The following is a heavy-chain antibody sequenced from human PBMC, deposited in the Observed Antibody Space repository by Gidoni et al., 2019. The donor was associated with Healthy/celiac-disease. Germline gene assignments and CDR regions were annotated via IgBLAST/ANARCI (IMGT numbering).Heavy chain of an antibody. CDR3: AKPNLPPNYYDSSGYYPDY. J-gene: IGHJ4*02. V-gene: IGHV3-23*01. CDR2: ISGSGGST. CDR1: GFTFSSYA. D-gene: IGHD3-22*01. Sequence: EVQLLESGGGLVQPGGSLRLSCAASGFTFSSYAMSWVRQAPGKGLEWVSAISGSGGSTYYADSVKGRFTISRDNSKNTLYLQMNSLRAEDTAVYYCAKPNLPPNYYDSSGYYPDYWGQGTLVTVSS.